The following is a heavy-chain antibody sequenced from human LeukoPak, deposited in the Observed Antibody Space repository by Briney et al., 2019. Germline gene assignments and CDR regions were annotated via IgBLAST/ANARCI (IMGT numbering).Heavy chain of an antibody. CDR1: GFTFSTYW. CDR2: IKPDGSHV. Sequence: PGGSLRLSCAASGFTFSTYWMNWVGQAPGKRLEWVADIKPDGSHVSYVDSVKGRFSISRDNAQNSLYLQVSSLRAEDTAIYYCAREGRLLGAFDVWGQGTMLTVSS. CDR3: AREGRLLGAFDV. J-gene: IGHJ3*01. V-gene: IGHV3-7*01.